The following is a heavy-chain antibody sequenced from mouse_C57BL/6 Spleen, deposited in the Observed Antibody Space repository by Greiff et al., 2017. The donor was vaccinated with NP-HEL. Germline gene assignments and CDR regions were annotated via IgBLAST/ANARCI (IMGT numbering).Heavy chain of an antibody. CDR2: IYPGDGDT. V-gene: IGHV1-82*01. Sequence: VQGVESGPELVKPGASVKISCKASGYAFSSSWMNWVKQRPGKGLEWIGRIYPGDGDTNYNGKFKGKATLTADKSSSTAYMQLSSLTSEDSAVYFCARGRQLRYFDYWGQGTTLTVSS. CDR3: ARGRQLRYFDY. D-gene: IGHD3-2*02. CDR1: GYAFSSSW. J-gene: IGHJ2*01.